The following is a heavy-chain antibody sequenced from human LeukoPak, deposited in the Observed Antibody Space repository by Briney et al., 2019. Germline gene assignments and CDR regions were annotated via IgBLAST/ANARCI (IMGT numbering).Heavy chain of an antibody. CDR3: ARDLAAFDI. V-gene: IGHV1-2*06. CDR1: GYTFTGYY. CDR2: INPNSGGT. J-gene: IGHJ3*02. Sequence: ASVKVSCKASGYTFTGYYMHWVRQAPGQGLEWMGRINPNSGGTNYDQKLQGRVTMTRDTSNSIAYMELSRLRSDDTAVYYCARDLAAFDIWGQGTMVTVSS.